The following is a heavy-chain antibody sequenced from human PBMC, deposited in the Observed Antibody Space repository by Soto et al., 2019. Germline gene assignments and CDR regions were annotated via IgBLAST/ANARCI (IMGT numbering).Heavy chain of an antibody. CDR2: TYYRSKWYS. CDR3: ARVQHSADFDY. Sequence: PSQTLSLTCVISGDSVSSNLASWSWIRXSPSRGLEWLGRTYYRSKWYSYYALXXXSRITINPDTSKNQFSLHLSSVTPEYTAVYYCARVQHSADFDYWGQGTPVTVSS. CDR1: GDSVSSNLAS. J-gene: IGHJ4*02. V-gene: IGHV6-1*01. D-gene: IGHD3-10*01.